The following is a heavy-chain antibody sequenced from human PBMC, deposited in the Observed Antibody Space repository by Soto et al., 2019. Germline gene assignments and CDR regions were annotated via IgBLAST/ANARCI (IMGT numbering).Heavy chain of an antibody. CDR1: GGSINSSSYY. J-gene: IGHJ6*02. CDR3: AREVTRRYCSSTSCYPSMDV. V-gene: IGHV4-39*07. Sequence: PSETLSLTCTVSGGSINSSSYYWGWIRQPPGKGLEWIGSIYYSGSTNYNPSLKSRVTISVDTSKNQFSLKLSSVTAADTAVYYCAREVTRRYCSSTSCYPSMDVWGQGTTVTVSS. CDR2: IYYSGST. D-gene: IGHD2-2*01.